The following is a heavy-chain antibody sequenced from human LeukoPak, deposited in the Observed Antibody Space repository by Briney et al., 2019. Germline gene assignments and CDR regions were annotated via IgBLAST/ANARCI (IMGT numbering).Heavy chain of an antibody. J-gene: IGHJ6*03. D-gene: IGHD2-2*01. CDR2: INESGAT. V-gene: IGHV4-34*01. CDR3: ARTLCSSTSCPHYYYYMDV. CDR1: GGSFNDYD. Sequence: PSETLSLTCSVYGGSFNDYDWSWVRQAPGRGLQWIGEINESGATNCDPSLKSRVTMSIDTSKSQFSLSLRSVTAADTAVYYCARTLCSSTSCPHYYYYMDVWGKGTTVTVSS.